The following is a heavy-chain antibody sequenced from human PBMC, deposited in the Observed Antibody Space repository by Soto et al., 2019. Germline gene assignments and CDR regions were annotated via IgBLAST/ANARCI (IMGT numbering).Heavy chain of an antibody. CDR3: ARGWFGPDV. D-gene: IGHD3-10*01. J-gene: IGHJ6*04. V-gene: IGHV3-74*01. CDR2: IDNAGTDS. CDR1: GFTLSDRL. Sequence: EVQLVESGGGLVQPGGSLRLSCAASGFTLSDRLMHWVRQAPGKGLVWVSGIDNAGTDSTYADSVKGRFTSSRDNAKKMLYLQMNSLRVEDTAVYYCARGWFGPDVWGKGTTVTVSS.